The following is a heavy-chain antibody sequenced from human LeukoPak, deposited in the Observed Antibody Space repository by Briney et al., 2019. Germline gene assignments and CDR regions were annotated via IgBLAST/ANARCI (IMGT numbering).Heavy chain of an antibody. CDR1: GGSISSYY. J-gene: IGHJ5*02. CDR3: VRGKAAAGKYNWFDP. V-gene: IGHV4-4*07. D-gene: IGHD6-13*01. Sequence: SETLSLTCTVSGGSISSYYWSWIRQPAGKGLEWIGRIYTSGSTNYNPSLKSRVTMSVDTSKNQFSLKLSSVTAADTAVYYCVRGKAAAGKYNWFDPWGQGTLVTVSS. CDR2: IYTSGST.